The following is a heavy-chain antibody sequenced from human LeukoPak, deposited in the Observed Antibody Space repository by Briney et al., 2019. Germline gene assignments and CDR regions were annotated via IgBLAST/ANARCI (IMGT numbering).Heavy chain of an antibody. Sequence: GGSLRLSCAASGFTFSSYGMHWVRQAPGKGLEWVAFIRYDGSNKYYADSVKGRFTISRDNSKNTLYLQMNSLRAEDTAVYYCARDYSLYCSGGSCYLSYYFDYWGQGTLDTVSS. V-gene: IGHV3-30*02. J-gene: IGHJ4*02. CDR2: IRYDGSNK. CDR3: ARDYSLYCSGGSCYLSYYFDY. D-gene: IGHD2-15*01. CDR1: GFTFSSYG.